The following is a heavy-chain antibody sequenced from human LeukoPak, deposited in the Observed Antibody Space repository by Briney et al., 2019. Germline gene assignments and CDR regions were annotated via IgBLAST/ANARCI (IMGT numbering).Heavy chain of an antibody. D-gene: IGHD3-10*01. J-gene: IGHJ4*02. V-gene: IGHV3-23*01. CDR3: AQLKSGSRTQFDY. CDR2: ISGSGGST. CDR1: AFIFNSYA. Sequence: PGGSLRLSCAASAFIFNSYAMGWVRQAPGKGLEWVSAISGSGGSTFYADSVKGRFTISRDNSKNTLYLQMNSLRAEDTAVYYCAQLKSGSRTQFDYWGQGTLVTVSS.